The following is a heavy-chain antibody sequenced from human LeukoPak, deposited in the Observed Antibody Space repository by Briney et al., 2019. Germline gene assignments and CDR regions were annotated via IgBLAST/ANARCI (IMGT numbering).Heavy chain of an antibody. CDR1: GFTFSNYW. Sequence: GGSLRLSCAASGFTFSNYWMHWVRQTPGEGLVCVSLIKGDGSSTTYADSVKGRFTISRDNAKNSLYLQMNRLRAEDTAVYYCARGSDILTGYPENAFDIWGQGTMVTVSS. CDR2: IKGDGSST. CDR3: ARGSDILTGYPENAFDI. D-gene: IGHD3-9*01. J-gene: IGHJ3*02. V-gene: IGHV3-74*01.